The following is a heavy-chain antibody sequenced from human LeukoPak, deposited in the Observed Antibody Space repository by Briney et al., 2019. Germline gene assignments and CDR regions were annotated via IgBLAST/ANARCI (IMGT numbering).Heavy chain of an antibody. CDR3: VRDSGSTTVLIDDAFDL. CDR2: ISWHSANI. Sequence: GGSLRLSCDASGFNFNAYAMHWVRQAPGKGLEWVSGISWHSANIDYADSVKGRFTISRDNAKHSLYLQMNSLRPEDTALYYCVRDSGSTTVLIDDAFDLWGQGTMVTVSS. D-gene: IGHD4-23*01. J-gene: IGHJ3*01. V-gene: IGHV3-9*01. CDR1: GFNFNAYA.